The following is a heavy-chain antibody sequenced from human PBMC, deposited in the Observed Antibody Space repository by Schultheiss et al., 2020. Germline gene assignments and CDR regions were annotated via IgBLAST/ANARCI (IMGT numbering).Heavy chain of an antibody. D-gene: IGHD2-21*01. CDR1: GFTFGSYA. J-gene: IGHJ4*02. CDR2: IKSKTDGGTT. V-gene: IGHV3-15*07. Sequence: GGSLRLSCVASGFTFGSYAIHWVRQAPGKGLEWVGRIKSKTDGGTTEYAAPVKGRFTISRDDSKNTLYLQMNSLKTEDTAVYYCFLQYSVSIRMIDYWGQGTLVTV. CDR3: FLQYSVSIRMIDY.